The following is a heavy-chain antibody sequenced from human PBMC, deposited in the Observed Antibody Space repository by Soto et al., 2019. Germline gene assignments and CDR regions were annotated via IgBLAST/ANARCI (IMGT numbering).Heavy chain of an antibody. CDR1: GDSVSSNNAA. Sequence: SQTLSLPCAISGDSVSSNNAAWHWIRQSPSRGLEWLGRTYYRSKWYNDYAMSVKGRITINPDTSKDHFSLQLNSVTPEDTAVYYCAGAHLIASRLMWYLDLWGRGTLVTVSS. D-gene: IGHD6-6*01. CDR2: TYYRSKWYN. V-gene: IGHV6-1*01. J-gene: IGHJ2*01. CDR3: AGAHLIASRLMWYLDL.